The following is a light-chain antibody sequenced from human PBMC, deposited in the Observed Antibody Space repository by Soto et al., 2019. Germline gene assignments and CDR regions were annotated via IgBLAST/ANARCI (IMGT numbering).Light chain of an antibody. CDR3: SSYTTGNTLV. CDR1: SSDVGRYDY. CDR2: NVN. Sequence: QSVLIQPPAVSGSPGQLVTISCTGTSSDVGRYDYVSWYQQHPGTAPKPMMYNVNNQPSGVPGRFSGSESGNPASMTISGLQAEDEADYYCSSYTTGNTLVFRPGTKVTV. J-gene: IGLJ1*01. V-gene: IGLV2-18*02.